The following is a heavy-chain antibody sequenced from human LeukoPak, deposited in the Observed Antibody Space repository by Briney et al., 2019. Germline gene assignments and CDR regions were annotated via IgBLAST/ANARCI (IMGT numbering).Heavy chain of an antibody. Sequence: ASVKVSCKASGYTFTSYDINWVRQATGQGLEWMGWMNPNSGNTGYAQKFQGRVTITRNTSISTAYMELSSLRSEDTAVYYCARAITMVRGAIDWYYYYYMDVWGKGTTVTVSS. CDR1: GYTFTSYD. D-gene: IGHD3-10*01. CDR3: ARAITMVRGAIDWYYYYYMDV. J-gene: IGHJ6*03. CDR2: MNPNSGNT. V-gene: IGHV1-8*03.